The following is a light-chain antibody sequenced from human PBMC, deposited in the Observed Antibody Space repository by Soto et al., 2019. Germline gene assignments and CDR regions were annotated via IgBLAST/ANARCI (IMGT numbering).Light chain of an antibody. J-gene: IGKJ1*01. V-gene: IGKV3-15*01. CDR1: QSVSSN. CDR3: QQYNNWPWK. CDR2: GAS. Sequence: EIVMTQSPATLSVSPGERATLSCRASQSVSSNLAWYQQKPGQAPRLLIYGASTRATGIPARFSGSGSGTEFTLTISGQQSEDFEIYYCQQYNNWPWKFGQGTKVEIK.